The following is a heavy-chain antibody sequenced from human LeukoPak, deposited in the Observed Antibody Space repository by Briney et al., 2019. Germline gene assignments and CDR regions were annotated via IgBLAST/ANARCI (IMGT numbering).Heavy chain of an antibody. J-gene: IGHJ4*02. Sequence: GASVKVSCKASGGTFSSYAISWVRQAPGQGLEWMGWISAYNGNTNYAQKLQGRVTMTTDTSTSTAYMELRSLRSDDTAVYYCARHAYCGGDCYPDYWGQGTLVTVSS. V-gene: IGHV1-18*01. CDR1: GGTFSSYA. CDR3: ARHAYCGGDCYPDY. CDR2: ISAYNGNT. D-gene: IGHD2-21*02.